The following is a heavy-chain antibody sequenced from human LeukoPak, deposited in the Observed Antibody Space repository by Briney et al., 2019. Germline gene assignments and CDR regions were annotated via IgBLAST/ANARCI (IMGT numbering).Heavy chain of an antibody. CDR1: GYTFTSYD. CDR2: MNPNSGST. CDR3: ARGRSTGYPYYFEY. Sequence: ASVKVSCKASGYTFTSYDINWVRQATGQGLEWMGWMNPNSGSTGYAQKFQGRVTITRNTSISTAYMELSGLRSEYTAVYYCARGRSTGYPYYFEYWGQGTLVTVSS. D-gene: IGHD5-12*01. V-gene: IGHV1-8*03. J-gene: IGHJ4*02.